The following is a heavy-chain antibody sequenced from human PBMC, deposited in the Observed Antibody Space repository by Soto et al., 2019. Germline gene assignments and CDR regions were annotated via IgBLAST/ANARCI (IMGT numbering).Heavy chain of an antibody. Sequence: SETLSLTCAVYGGSFSGYYWSWIRQPPGKGLEWIGEINHSGSTNYNPSLKSRVTISVDTSKNQFSLKLSSVTAADTAVYYCASGGFLPTPDYYFDYWGQGTLVTVSS. V-gene: IGHV4-34*01. CDR3: ASGGFLPTPDYYFDY. CDR2: INHSGST. D-gene: IGHD3-3*01. J-gene: IGHJ4*02. CDR1: GGSFSGYY.